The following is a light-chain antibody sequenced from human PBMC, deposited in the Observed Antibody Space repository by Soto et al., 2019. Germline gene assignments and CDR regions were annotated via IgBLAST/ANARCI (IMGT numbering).Light chain of an antibody. CDR2: KAS. Sequence: DIQMTQSPSTLSASVGDRVTITCRASQSVSSWLAWYQQKPGEVPKLLIYKASSLESGVPSRFSGSGSGTAFTLTISSLQPDDFVTYYCQQYSRNPRTFGGGTKVEIK. CDR3: QQYSRNPRT. CDR1: QSVSSW. J-gene: IGKJ4*01. V-gene: IGKV1-5*03.